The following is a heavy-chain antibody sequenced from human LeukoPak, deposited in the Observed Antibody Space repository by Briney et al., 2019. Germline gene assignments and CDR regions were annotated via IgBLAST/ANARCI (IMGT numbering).Heavy chain of an antibody. V-gene: IGHV4-39*01. CDR2: IYYSGST. J-gene: IGHJ4*02. D-gene: IGHD3-10*01. Sequence: SETLSLTCTVSGGSISSSSYYWGWIRQPPGKGLEWIGSIYYSGSTYYNLSLKSRVTISVDTSKNQFSLKLSSVTAADTAVYYCARLKSVLLWFGELLSYYFDYWGQGTLVTVSS. CDR1: GGSISSSSYY. CDR3: ARLKSVLLWFGELLSYYFDY.